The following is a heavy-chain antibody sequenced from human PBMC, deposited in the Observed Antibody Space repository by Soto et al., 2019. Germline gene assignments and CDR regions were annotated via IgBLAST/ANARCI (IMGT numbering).Heavy chain of an antibody. D-gene: IGHD2-15*01. V-gene: IGHV3-9*01. Sequence: EVQLVESGGGLVQPGRSLRLPCAASGFTFNDYAMHWVRQAPGKGLEWVSRISRSSDYIDYADSVKGRFTVSRDNAKNSLYLQMNSLRTEDTALYYCAKDRYCSGGDCSGGFDYWGQGTLVTVSS. J-gene: IGHJ4*02. CDR1: GFTFNDYA. CDR2: ISRSSDYI. CDR3: AKDRYCSGGDCSGGFDY.